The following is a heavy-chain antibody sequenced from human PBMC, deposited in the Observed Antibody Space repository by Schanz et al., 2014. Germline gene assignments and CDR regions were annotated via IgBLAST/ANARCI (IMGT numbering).Heavy chain of an antibody. CDR2: IIYILGIP. CDR3: ARGPRGTSP. CDR1: GGTFSSYT. J-gene: IGHJ5*02. D-gene: IGHD3-10*01. V-gene: IGHV1-69*02. Sequence: QVQLVQSGAEVKKPGSSVKVSCKASGGTFSSYTISWVRQAPGQGLEWMGRIIYILGIPNYAQKFQGRVTFTADKSTSTAYMELSSLKSEDTAVYYCARGPRGTSPWGQGTLVTVSS.